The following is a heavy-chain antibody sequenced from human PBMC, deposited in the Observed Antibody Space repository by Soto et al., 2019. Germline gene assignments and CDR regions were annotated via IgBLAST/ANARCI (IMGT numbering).Heavy chain of an antibody. Sequence: QVQLVQSGAEVKKPGASVTVSCKTSGYTFTSYGISWVRQAPGQGLEWMGWISANNGNTKYAQNLQGRVTMTTDTSTNTAYMELRSLRTDDKAVYYCASVYFDFWCQGTLVTVSS. J-gene: IGHJ4*02. CDR3: ASVYFDF. CDR1: GYTFTSYG. CDR2: ISANNGNT. V-gene: IGHV1-18*04.